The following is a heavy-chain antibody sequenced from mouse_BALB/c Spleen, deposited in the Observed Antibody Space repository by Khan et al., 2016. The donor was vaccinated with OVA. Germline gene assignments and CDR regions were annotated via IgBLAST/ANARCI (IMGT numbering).Heavy chain of an antibody. J-gene: IGHJ3*01. CDR3: ASYYRYPAWFAY. CDR2: INPSTIYS. V-gene: IGHV1-4*01. D-gene: IGHD2-14*01. CDR1: GFTFSNYT. Sequence: QVQLQQPGAELARPGASVKMSCRTSGFTFSNYTIHWVKQRPGQGLEWIGYINPSTIYSLYNHKFKDKATLTADKSSYTAYMQLSSLTCEDSAVFYCASYYRYPAWFAYWGQGTLVTVSA.